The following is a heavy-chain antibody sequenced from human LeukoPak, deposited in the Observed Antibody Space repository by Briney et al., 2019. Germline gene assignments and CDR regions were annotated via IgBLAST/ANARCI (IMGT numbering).Heavy chain of an antibody. CDR3: ARAGIIAAFGY. V-gene: IGHV4-34*01. J-gene: IGHJ4*02. CDR1: GGSFSGYY. CDR2: INHSGST. Sequence: PSETLSLTCAVYGGSFSGYYWSWIRQPPGKGLEWIGEINHSGSTNYNPSLKSRVTISVDTSKNQFSLKLSSATAADTAVYYCARAGIIAAFGYWGQGTLVTVSS. D-gene: IGHD6-13*01.